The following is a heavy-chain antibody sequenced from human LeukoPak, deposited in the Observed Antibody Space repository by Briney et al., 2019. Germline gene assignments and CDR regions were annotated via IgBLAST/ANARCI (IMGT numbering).Heavy chain of an antibody. J-gene: IGHJ4*02. V-gene: IGHV4-4*02. CDR1: GGSISNTNW. CDR3: SGESGAFCPFGY. Sequence: SETLSLTCDVSGGSISNTNWWSWVRQPPGQGLEWIGEVSLAGQTNYNPSLNGRVTMSLDESSNQLSLKLTSVTAADTAIYYCSGESGAFCPFGYWGQGTLVTVPS. D-gene: IGHD1-26*01. CDR2: VSLAGQT.